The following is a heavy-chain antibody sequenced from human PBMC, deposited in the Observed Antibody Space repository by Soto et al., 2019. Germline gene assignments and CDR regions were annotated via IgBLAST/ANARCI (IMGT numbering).Heavy chain of an antibody. V-gene: IGHV3-23*01. D-gene: IGHD4-17*01. CDR1: GFSFSNYA. CDR3: AKESMPEHYGDTLFDY. Sequence: EVQLLESGGGLVQPGGSLRLSCEASGFSFSNYALSWVRQSPGKGLEWVSTFSAGGRAYYADSVKGRFTIAKDTSKNKLHLKASSLRAEDTAVYYCAKESMPEHYGDTLFDYWGQGTRVTVSS. CDR2: FSAGGRA. J-gene: IGHJ4*02.